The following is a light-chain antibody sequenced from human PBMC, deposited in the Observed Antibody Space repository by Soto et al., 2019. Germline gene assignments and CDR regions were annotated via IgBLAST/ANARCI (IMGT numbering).Light chain of an antibody. CDR2: LGS. V-gene: IGKV2-28*01. Sequence: DIGLTQSPLSLPVTPGEPASISCKSSQSLLYSDGNTYLDWYLQKPGQSPQLLIYLGSNRASGVPDRFSGSGSGTDFTLKISRVEAEDVGVYYCMQALQTPRTFGQGTKVEIK. CDR3: MQALQTPRT. CDR1: QSLLYSDGNTY. J-gene: IGKJ1*01.